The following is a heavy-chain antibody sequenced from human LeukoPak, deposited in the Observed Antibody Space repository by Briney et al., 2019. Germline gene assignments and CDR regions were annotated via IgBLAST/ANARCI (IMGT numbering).Heavy chain of an antibody. D-gene: IGHD3-9*01. CDR2: IRTKAKNYAT. V-gene: IGHV3-73*01. J-gene: IGHJ6*02. Sequence: GGSLKLSCAASGFTFSGSAMHWVRQASGKGPEWVGRIRTKAKNYATAYAASVKGRFTISRDDSKNTAYLQMNSLKTEDTAVYYCTRQTTAQLRYVDYGMDVWGQGTTVTVSS. CDR1: GFTFSGSA. CDR3: TRQTTAQLRYVDYGMDV.